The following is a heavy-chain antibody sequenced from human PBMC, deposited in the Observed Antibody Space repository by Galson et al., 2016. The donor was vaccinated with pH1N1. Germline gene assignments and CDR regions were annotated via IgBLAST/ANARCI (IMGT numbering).Heavy chain of an antibody. CDR1: RFTFSSYW. Sequence: SLRLSCAASRFTFSSYWMSWVRQAPGKGLEWVAVIWFDGSNTHYADSVKGRFTISRDDSKNTVFLQMDSLRAEETAIYYWARGNPPSSPVDYWGQGTLVTVSS. V-gene: IGHV3-33*08. CDR3: ARGNPPSSPVDY. CDR2: IWFDGSNT. J-gene: IGHJ4*02.